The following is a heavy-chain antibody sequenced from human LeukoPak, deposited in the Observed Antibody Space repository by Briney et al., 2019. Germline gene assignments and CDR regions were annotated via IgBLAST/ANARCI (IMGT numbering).Heavy chain of an antibody. CDR2: IYTSGST. CDR3: ARHPLVGATTTPFDY. V-gene: IGHV4-4*07. CDR1: GGSISSYY. D-gene: IGHD1-26*01. Sequence: SETLSLTCTVSGGSISSYYWSWIRQPAGKGLEWIGRIYTSGSTNYNPSLKSRVSMSVDTSKNQFSLKLSSVTAADTAVYYCARHPLVGATTTPFDYWGQGTLVTVSS. J-gene: IGHJ4*02.